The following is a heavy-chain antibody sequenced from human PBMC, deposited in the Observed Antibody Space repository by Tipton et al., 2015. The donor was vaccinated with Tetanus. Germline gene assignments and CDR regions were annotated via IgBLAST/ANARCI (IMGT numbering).Heavy chain of an antibody. CDR2: IYTSGST. J-gene: IGHJ4*02. V-gene: IGHV4-4*07. CDR3: ARANYDFPKKGPFDS. CDR1: GDSISSFY. D-gene: IGHD3-3*01. Sequence: TLSLTCSVSGDSISSFYWSWIRQPAGKGLEWIGRIYTSGSTNYNPSLKSRVTMSVDTSKRQFSLKLNSVTAADTAVYYCARANYDFPKKGPFDSWGQGTLVIVSS.